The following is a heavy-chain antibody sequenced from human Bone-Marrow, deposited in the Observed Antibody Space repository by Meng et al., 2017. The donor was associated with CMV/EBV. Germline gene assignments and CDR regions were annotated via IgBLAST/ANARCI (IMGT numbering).Heavy chain of an antibody. CDR2: ISSSSTYI. CDR1: GFTFSSYG. D-gene: IGHD2-2*01. Sequence: GGSLRLSCAASGFTFSSYGMHWVRQAPGKELEWVSYISSSSTYIYYADSVKGRFTISRDNAEKSLYLQMNSLTAEDTAMYYCAKVDRGPAAPRNDAFDIWGQGTMVTVSS. CDR3: AKVDRGPAAPRNDAFDI. J-gene: IGHJ3*02. V-gene: IGHV3-21*01.